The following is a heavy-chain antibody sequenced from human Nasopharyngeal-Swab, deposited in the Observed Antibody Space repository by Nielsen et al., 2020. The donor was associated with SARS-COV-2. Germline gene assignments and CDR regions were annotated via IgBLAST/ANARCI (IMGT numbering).Heavy chain of an antibody. CDR3: ARGGWYFDF. J-gene: IGHJ2*01. Sequence: GESLKISCSASGFTFSIYAMHWVRQAPGKGLEWVANIKQDGSEKYYVDSVKGRFTISRDNAKNSLYLQMNSLRAEDTTVYYCARGGWYFDFWGRGTLVTVSS. CDR1: GFTFSIYA. V-gene: IGHV3-7*04. CDR2: IKQDGSEK.